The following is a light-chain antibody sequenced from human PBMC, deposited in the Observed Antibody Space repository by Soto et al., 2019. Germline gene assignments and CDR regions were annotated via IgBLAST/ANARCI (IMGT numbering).Light chain of an antibody. CDR2: DAS. Sequence: ENLLTQSPATLSLSPGEGATLSCRASQSVGIYLAWYQQKPGQAPSLLIYDASKRATGIPARFSGSGSGTDFTLTISGLEPEDSAISYCQQRSKWPPSFGQGNKVDIK. V-gene: IGKV3-11*01. J-gene: IGKJ1*01. CDR3: QQRSKWPPS. CDR1: QSVGIY.